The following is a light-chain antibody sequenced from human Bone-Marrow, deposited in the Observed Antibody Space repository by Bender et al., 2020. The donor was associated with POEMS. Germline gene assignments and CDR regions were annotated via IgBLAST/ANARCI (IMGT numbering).Light chain of an antibody. CDR3: AVWDDSLNGWV. J-gene: IGLJ3*02. CDR2: STN. CDR1: SSDVGNYNL. V-gene: IGLV1-44*01. Sequence: QSALTQPASVSGSPGQSITLSCTGTSSDVGNYNLVSWYQQLPGSAPKLLIYSTNRRPSGVPDRFSGSKSGTSASLVITGLQSEDEADYYCAVWDDSLNGWVFGGGTKLTVL.